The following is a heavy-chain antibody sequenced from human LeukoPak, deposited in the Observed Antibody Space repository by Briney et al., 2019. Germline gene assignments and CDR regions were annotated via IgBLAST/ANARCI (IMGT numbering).Heavy chain of an antibody. CDR2: ISAYNGNT. Sequence: ASVKVSCKASGYTFTSYGISWVRQAPGQGLEWMEWISAYNGNTNYAQKLQGRVTMTTDTSTSTAYMELRSLRSDDTAVYYCARDGESAVEMATVDYYGMDVWGQGTTVTVSS. V-gene: IGHV1-18*01. D-gene: IGHD5-24*01. CDR1: GYTFTSYG. CDR3: ARDGESAVEMATVDYYGMDV. J-gene: IGHJ6*02.